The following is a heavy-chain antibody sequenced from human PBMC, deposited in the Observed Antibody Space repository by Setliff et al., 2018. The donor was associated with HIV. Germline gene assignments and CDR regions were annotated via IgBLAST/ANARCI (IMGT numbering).Heavy chain of an antibody. CDR2: IIPTFTRA. V-gene: IGHV1-69*05. D-gene: IGHD4-17*01. Sequence: SVKVSCKASGYIFSNYYVHWVRQAPGQGLEWMGGIIPTFTRANYAQKFQARVIITTDKSTSTAFMELTSLTSEDTAVYYCARSVHSLYGDYATYFDPWGQGTQVTVSS. J-gene: IGHJ5*02. CDR1: GYIFSNYY. CDR3: ARSVHSLYGDYATYFDP.